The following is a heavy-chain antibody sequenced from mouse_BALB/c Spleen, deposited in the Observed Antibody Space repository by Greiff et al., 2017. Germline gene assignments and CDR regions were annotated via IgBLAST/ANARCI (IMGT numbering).Heavy chain of an antibody. D-gene: IGHD2-14*01. CDR2: ISSGGSYT. V-gene: IGHV5-9-4*01. Sequence: EVMLVESGGGLVKPGGSLKLSCAASGFTFSSYAMSWVRQSPEKRLEWVAEISSGGSYTYYPDTVTGRFTISRDNAKNTLYLEMSSLRSEDTAMYYCARDLYRYGFDYWGQGTTLTVSS. CDR3: ARDLYRYGFDY. J-gene: IGHJ2*01. CDR1: GFTFSSYA.